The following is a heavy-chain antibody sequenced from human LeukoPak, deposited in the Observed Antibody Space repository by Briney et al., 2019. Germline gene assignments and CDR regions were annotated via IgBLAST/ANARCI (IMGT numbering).Heavy chain of an antibody. D-gene: IGHD6-19*01. CDR2: IFYSGST. J-gene: IGHJ5*02. CDR3: ARQGYISGQGFRNNWFDP. CDR1: GGSISSSSFY. Sequence: SETLSLTCTVSGGSISSSSFYWGWIRQPPGEGLEWIGTIFYSGSTYYNPSLRSRVTMSVDTSKNQFSLRLSSVTAADTAVYYCARQGYISGQGFRNNWFDPWGQGSLVTVSS. V-gene: IGHV4-39*01.